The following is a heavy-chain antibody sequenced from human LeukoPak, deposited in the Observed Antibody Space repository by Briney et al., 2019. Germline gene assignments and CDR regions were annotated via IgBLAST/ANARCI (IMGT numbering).Heavy chain of an antibody. CDR2: INPNSGGT. V-gene: IGHV1-2*02. Sequence: GASVTVSCKASGYTFTGYYMHWVRQAPGQGLEWMGWINPNSGGTNYAQKFQGRVTMTRDTSISTAYMELSRLRSDDTAVYYCARDPSAWLPEYYFDYWGQGTLVTVSS. J-gene: IGHJ4*02. CDR3: ARDPSAWLPEYYFDY. D-gene: IGHD3-22*01. CDR1: GYTFTGYY.